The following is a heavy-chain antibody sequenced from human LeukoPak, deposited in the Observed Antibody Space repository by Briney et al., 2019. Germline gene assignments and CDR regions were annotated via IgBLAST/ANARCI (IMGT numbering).Heavy chain of an antibody. D-gene: IGHD2-2*01. CDR3: ARETLGYCSSTSCHFDY. CDR1: GGTFSSYA. Sequence: SVRVSCKASGGTFSSYAISWVRQAPGQGLEWMGGIIPIFGTANYAQKFQGRVTITTDESTSTAYMELSSLRSEDTAVYYCARETLGYCSSTSCHFDYWGQGTLVTVSS. J-gene: IGHJ4*02. V-gene: IGHV1-69*05. CDR2: IIPIFGTA.